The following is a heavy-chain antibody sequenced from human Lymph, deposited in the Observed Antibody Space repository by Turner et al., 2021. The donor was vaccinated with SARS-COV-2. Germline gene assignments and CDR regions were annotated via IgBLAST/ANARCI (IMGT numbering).Heavy chain of an antibody. CDR1: GFTFSSYA. Sequence: QVQLLESGGRVVQPGRSLRLSCAASGFTFSSYAMHWFRQAPGKGLEWVAVIEYDGNNKYDADSVKGRFTISRENSKNTLYLQMNSLRAEDTAVVYCARARGGSYSGAFDIWGRGTVVTVSS. J-gene: IGHJ3*02. CDR2: IEYDGNNK. D-gene: IGHD1-26*01. V-gene: IGHV3-30-3*01. CDR3: ARARGGSYSGAFDI.